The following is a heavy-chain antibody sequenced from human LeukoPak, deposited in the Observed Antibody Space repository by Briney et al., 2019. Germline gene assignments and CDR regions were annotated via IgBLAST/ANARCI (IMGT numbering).Heavy chain of an antibody. V-gene: IGHV1-46*01. CDR3: ARDVSSTSSWWFDP. Sequence: ASVKVSCKASGYTFTSYYMHWVRQAPGQGLEWMGIINPTGGSTSYAQKFQGRVTMTRDTSTSTDYMELSSLTYEDTAVYYCARDVSSTSSWWFDPWGQGTLVIVSS. J-gene: IGHJ5*02. CDR2: INPTGGST. D-gene: IGHD2-2*01. CDR1: GYTFTSYY.